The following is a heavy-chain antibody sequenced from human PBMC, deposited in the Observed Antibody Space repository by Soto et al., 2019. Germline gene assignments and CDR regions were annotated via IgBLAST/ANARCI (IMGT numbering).Heavy chain of an antibody. CDR2: ISGRDGST. J-gene: IGHJ4*02. CDR3: ARDRERDAWYEDY. Sequence: GGSLRLSCVASGFSFSSYAMTWVRQAPGKGLEWVSVISGRDGSTYYADTVKGRFTISRDNSKNTLYLQMNSLRAEDTAVYYCARDRERDAWYEDYWGQGTLVTVSS. V-gene: IGHV3-23*01. D-gene: IGHD6-13*01. CDR1: GFSFSSYA.